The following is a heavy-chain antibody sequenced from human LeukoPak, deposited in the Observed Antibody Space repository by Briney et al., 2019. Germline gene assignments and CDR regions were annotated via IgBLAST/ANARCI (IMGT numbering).Heavy chain of an antibody. D-gene: IGHD1-1*01. CDR1: GFTFSNYA. CDR2: ISYDGNSQ. Sequence: PGGSLRPSCAASGFTFSNYAIHWVRQAPGRGLEWVAAISYDGNSQHYGAPVKGRFTISRDDSKNTVYLQINTLRTDDAAIYYCAKPYPTLTTSAVLDNWGQGTLVTVSS. J-gene: IGHJ4*02. V-gene: IGHV3-30*18. CDR3: AKPYPTLTTSAVLDN.